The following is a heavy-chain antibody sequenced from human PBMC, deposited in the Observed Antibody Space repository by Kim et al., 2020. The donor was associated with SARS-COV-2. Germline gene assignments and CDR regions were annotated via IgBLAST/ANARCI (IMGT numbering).Heavy chain of an antibody. CDR3: ARDTLKNPVPLGYYYYYGMDV. V-gene: IGHV4-31*03. J-gene: IGHJ6*02. CDR1: GVSISSVAYY. Sequence: SETLSLTCTVSGVSISSVAYYWSWIRQHQGKGLEWIGYIYYSERTYYNSSLKSRVTISVDTSKNQFSLKLSSVTAADTAVYYCARDTLKNPVPLGYYYYYGMDVWGQGTTVTVSS. CDR2: IYYSERT. D-gene: IGHD3-10*02.